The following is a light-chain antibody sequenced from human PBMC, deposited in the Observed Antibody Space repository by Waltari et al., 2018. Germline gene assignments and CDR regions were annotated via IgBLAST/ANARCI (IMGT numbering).Light chain of an antibody. J-gene: IGLJ1*01. CDR3: SSYAGNNIFV. V-gene: IGLV2-8*01. Sequence: QSALTQPPSASGSPGQSVTISCTGTSSDVGAYNYVYWYQQYPDKAPKVVIYEAPKRPSGVPDRFSGSKSGNTASLTVSGLQAEDEADYYCSSYAGNNIFVFGTGTQVTVL. CDR1: SSDVGAYNY. CDR2: EAP.